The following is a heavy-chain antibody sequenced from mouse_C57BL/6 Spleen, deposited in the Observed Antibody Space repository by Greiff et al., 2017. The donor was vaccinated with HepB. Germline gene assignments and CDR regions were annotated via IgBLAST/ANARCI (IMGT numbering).Heavy chain of an antibody. J-gene: IGHJ4*01. Sequence: VQLKQPGAELVMPGASVKLSCKASGYTFTSYWMHWVKQRPGQGLEWIGEIDPSDSYTNYNQKFKGKSTLTVDKSSSTAYMQLSSLTSEDSAVYYCARGYYRAMDYWGQGTSVTVSS. CDR3: ARGYYRAMDY. D-gene: IGHD2-12*01. CDR2: IDPSDSYT. CDR1: GYTFTSYW. V-gene: IGHV1-69*01.